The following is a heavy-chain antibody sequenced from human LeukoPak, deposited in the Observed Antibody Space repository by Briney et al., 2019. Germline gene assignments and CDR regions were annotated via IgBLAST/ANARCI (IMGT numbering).Heavy chain of an antibody. Sequence: SETLSLTCTVSGGSISSYYWSWIRQPPGKGLEWIGYIYYSGSTNYNPSLKSRVTISVDTSKNQFSLKLSSVTAADTAVYYCARTPYYYDSSGYRNHFDYWGQGTLVTVSS. CDR2: IYYSGST. J-gene: IGHJ4*02. CDR3: ARTPYYYDSSGYRNHFDY. D-gene: IGHD3-22*01. V-gene: IGHV4-59*08. CDR1: GGSISSYY.